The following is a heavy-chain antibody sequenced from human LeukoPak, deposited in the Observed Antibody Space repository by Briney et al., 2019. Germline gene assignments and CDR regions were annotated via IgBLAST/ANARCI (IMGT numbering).Heavy chain of an antibody. Sequence: GGSLRLSCAASGFTFSNAWMSWVRQAPGKGLEWVGRIKSKTDGGTTDYAAPVKGRFTISRDDSKNTLYLQMNSLKTEDTAVYYCTTGLYCSSTSCRSPADYWGQGTLVTVS. CDR3: TTGLYCSSTSCRSPADY. CDR2: IKSKTDGGTT. J-gene: IGHJ4*02. D-gene: IGHD2-2*01. CDR1: GFTFSNAW. V-gene: IGHV3-15*01.